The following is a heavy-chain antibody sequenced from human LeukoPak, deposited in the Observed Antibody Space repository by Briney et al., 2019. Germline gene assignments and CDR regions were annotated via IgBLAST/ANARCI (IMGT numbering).Heavy chain of an antibody. CDR2: ISGSGGST. CDR1: GFTFSSYG. Sequence: PGGSLRLSCAASGFTFSSYGMHWVRQAPGKGLEWVSAISGSGGSTYYADSVKGRFTISRDNSKNTLYLQMNSLRAEDTAVYYCAKDRGNHGSGSYYINFFDYWGQGTLVTVSS. V-gene: IGHV3-23*01. D-gene: IGHD3-10*01. CDR3: AKDRGNHGSGSYYINFFDY. J-gene: IGHJ4*02.